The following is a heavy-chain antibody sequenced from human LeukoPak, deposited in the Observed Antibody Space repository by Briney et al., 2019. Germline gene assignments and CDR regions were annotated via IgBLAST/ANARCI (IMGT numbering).Heavy chain of an antibody. CDR1: GFTFTNYW. CDR2: LPPDELGI. V-gene: IGHV3-74*01. D-gene: IGHD6-6*01. Sequence: GGSLRLSCAASGFTFTNYWMHWVRQAPGMGLVWVSRLPPDELGIIYADSVKGRFTVSRDNAKNTVYLQMNNLKVDDTAMYYCVGTIASRGSEYWGQGALVTVSS. CDR3: VGTIASRGSEY. J-gene: IGHJ4*02.